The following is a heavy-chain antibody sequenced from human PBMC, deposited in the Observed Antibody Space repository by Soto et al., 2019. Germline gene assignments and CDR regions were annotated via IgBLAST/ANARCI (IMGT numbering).Heavy chain of an antibody. J-gene: IGHJ3*02. D-gene: IGHD6-13*01. CDR1: GFTFSGSA. V-gene: IGHV3-73*01. Sequence: GGSLRLSCAASGFTFSGSAMHWVRQASGKGLEWVGRIRSKANSYATAYAASVKGRFTISRDDSKNTAYLQMNSLKTEDTAVYYCTRRAAAAGAVDIWGQGTMVTVSS. CDR2: IRSKANSYAT. CDR3: TRRAAAAGAVDI.